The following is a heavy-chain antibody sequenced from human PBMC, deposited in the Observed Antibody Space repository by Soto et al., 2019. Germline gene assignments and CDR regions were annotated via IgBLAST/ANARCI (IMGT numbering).Heavy chain of an antibody. D-gene: IGHD3-10*01. V-gene: IGHV1-18*01. Sequence: GASVKVSCKASGYTFTSYGISWVRQAPGQGLEWMGWISAYNGNTNYAQKLQGRVTMTTDTSTSTAYMELRSLRSDDTAVYYCARAVVRGQVYYYYGMDVWGQGTTVTVSS. J-gene: IGHJ6*02. CDR2: ISAYNGNT. CDR3: ARAVVRGQVYYYYGMDV. CDR1: GYTFTSYG.